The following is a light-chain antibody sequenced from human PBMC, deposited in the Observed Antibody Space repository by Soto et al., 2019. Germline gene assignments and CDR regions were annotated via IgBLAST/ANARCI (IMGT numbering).Light chain of an antibody. CDR2: DAS. CDR1: QSISSW. Sequence: DIQMTQSPSTLSASVGDRVTITCRASQSISSWLAWYQHKPGKAPKVLIYDASSLDSGVPSRFSGSGSGTEFTLTISSLQPDDFATYYCQQYNSYSWTFGQGTKVDI. CDR3: QQYNSYSWT. J-gene: IGKJ1*01. V-gene: IGKV1-5*01.